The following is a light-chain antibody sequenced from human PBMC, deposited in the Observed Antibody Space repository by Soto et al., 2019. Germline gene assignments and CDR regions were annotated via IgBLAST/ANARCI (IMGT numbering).Light chain of an antibody. J-gene: IGKJ4*01. CDR3: QQSYSKLT. V-gene: IGKV1-39*01. CDR2: AAS. CDR1: QSISSY. Sequence: DIQMTQSPSSLSASVGDRVTITCRASQSISSYLNWYQQKPGKAPKLLIYAASSLQSGVPSRLSASGSGTDLTLTISSMQPEDFATYYCQQSYSKLTFGGGTKVDIK.